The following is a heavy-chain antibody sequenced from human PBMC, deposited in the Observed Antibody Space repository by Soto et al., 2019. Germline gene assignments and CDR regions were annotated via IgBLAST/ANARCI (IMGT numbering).Heavy chain of an antibody. CDR3: ARGYCTGGSCYRPGFDY. V-gene: IGHV4-61*08. CDR2: IYHSGTP. D-gene: IGHD2-15*01. CDR1: GGSISSGGYY. Sequence: SETLSLTCSVSGGSISSGGYYWSWIRQHPGKGLEWIGYIYHSGTPNYNPSLKSRVTISADTSKNQISLKVSSVTAADTAVYYCARGYCTGGSCYRPGFDYWGQGTLVTVSS. J-gene: IGHJ4*02.